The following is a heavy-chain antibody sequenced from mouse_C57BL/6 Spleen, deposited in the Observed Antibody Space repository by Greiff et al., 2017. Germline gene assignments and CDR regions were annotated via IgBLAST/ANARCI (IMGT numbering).Heavy chain of an antibody. CDR2: IDPNGGGT. J-gene: IGHJ1*03. Sequence: VQLQQPGAELVKPGASVKLSCKASGYTFTSYWMHWVKQRPGRGLEWIGRIDPNGGGTKNNEKFKSKATLTVDKPSSTAYMQLSSLTSEYSAVYYCARCEYYASGQNWYFDVWGTGTTVTVSS. CDR3: ARCEYYASGQNWYFDV. D-gene: IGHD1-1*01. CDR1: GYTFTSYW. V-gene: IGHV1-72*01.